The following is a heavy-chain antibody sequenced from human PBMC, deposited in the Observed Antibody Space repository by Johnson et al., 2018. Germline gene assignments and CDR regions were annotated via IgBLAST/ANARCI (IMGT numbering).Heavy chain of an antibody. CDR3: AKGGRSEWLRLEDPFFDF. CDR1: GGSISSYY. CDR2: IYYSGTT. D-gene: IGHD5-12*01. J-gene: IGHJ4*02. Sequence: QVQLQESGPGLVKPSETXSLTCTVPGGSISSYYWSWIRQPPGKGLEWIGYIYYSGTTNYNPSVKSRVTISIETSKNQFSLKLDSVTAGGTAVYYCAKGGRSEWLRLEDPFFDFWGQGTRVTVSS. V-gene: IGHV4-59*01.